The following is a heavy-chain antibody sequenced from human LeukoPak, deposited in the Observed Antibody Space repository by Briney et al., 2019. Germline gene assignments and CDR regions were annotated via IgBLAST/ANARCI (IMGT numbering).Heavy chain of an antibody. J-gene: IGHJ4*02. CDR2: ISYDGSNK. Sequence: PGGSLRISCAASGFTFSSYAMHWVRQARGKGLEWVAVISYDGSNKYYADSVKGRFTISRDNSKNTLYLQMNSLRAEDTAVYYCARRQWLALDYWGQGTLVTVSS. CDR1: GFTFSSYA. V-gene: IGHV3-30*04. CDR3: ARRQWLALDY. D-gene: IGHD6-19*01.